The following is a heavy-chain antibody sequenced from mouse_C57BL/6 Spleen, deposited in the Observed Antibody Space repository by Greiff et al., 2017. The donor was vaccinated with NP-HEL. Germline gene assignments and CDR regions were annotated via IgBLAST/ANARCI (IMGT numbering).Heavy chain of an antibody. CDR2: IDPEDGET. J-gene: IGHJ1*03. Sequence: VQLQQSGAELVKPGASVKLSCTASGFNIKDYYMHWVKQRTEQGLEWIGRIDPEDGETKYAPKFQGKATITADTPSNTAYLQLSSLTSEDTAVYYCASYYGSSYDWYFDVWGTGTTVTVSS. V-gene: IGHV14-2*01. D-gene: IGHD1-1*01. CDR1: GFNIKDYY. CDR3: ASYYGSSYDWYFDV.